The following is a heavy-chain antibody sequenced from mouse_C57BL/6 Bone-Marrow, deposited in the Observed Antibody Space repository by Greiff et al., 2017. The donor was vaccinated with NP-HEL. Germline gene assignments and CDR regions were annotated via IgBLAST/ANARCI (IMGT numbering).Heavy chain of an antibody. J-gene: IGHJ4*01. Sequence: VQLKESGPGLVAPSQSLSITCTASGFSLTSYGVHWVRQPPGKGLEWLVVIWSDGSTTYNSALKSRLSISKDNSKSQVFLKMNSLQTDDTAMYYCARQRGIYYDYDFYAMDYWGQGTSVTVSS. CDR2: IWSDGST. V-gene: IGHV2-6-1*01. CDR3: ARQRGIYYDYDFYAMDY. CDR1: GFSLTSYG. D-gene: IGHD2-4*01.